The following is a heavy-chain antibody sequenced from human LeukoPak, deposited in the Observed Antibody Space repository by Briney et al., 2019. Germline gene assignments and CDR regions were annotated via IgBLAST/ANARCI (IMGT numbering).Heavy chain of an antibody. CDR1: GYTFTGYY. CDR2: INPNSGGT. J-gene: IGHJ2*01. CDR3: ARPLTTSGWYFDL. V-gene: IGHV1-2*06. D-gene: IGHD1-14*01. Sequence: GASVKVSCKASGYTFTGYYMHWVRQAPGQGLEWMGRINPNSGGTNSAQKFQDRVTMTRDTSISTAYMELSSLKSDDTAVYYCARPLTTSGWYFDLWGRGTLVTVSS.